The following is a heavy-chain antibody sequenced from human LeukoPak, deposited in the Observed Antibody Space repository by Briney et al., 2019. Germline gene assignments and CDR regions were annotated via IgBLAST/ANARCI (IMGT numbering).Heavy chain of an antibody. J-gene: IGHJ5*02. V-gene: IGHV4-34*01. CDR2: INHSGST. CDR1: GGSFSGYY. D-gene: IGHD3-16*02. CDR3: ARGNYDYVWGSYRYTYNWFDP. Sequence: SETLSLTCAVYGGSFSGYYWSWIRQSPGKGLEWIGEINHSGSTNYNPSLKSRVIISVDTSKNQFSLKLSSVTAADTAVYYCARGNYDYVWGSYRYTYNWFDPWGQGTLVTVSS.